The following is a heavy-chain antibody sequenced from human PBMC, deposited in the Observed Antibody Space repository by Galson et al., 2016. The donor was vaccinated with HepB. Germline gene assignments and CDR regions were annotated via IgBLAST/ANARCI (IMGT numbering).Heavy chain of an antibody. D-gene: IGHD6-19*01. CDR2: IWYDGNNK. J-gene: IGHJ4*02. CDR1: GFTFSSYG. CDR3: ARERPDIAVAAFDY. Sequence: SLRLSCAASGFTFSSYGMHWVRQAPGKGLEWVAPIWYDGNNKYCADSVKGRFTISRDNSKNTLYLQMNSLRAEDTAVYYCARERPDIAVAAFDYWGQGTLVTVSS. V-gene: IGHV3-33*01.